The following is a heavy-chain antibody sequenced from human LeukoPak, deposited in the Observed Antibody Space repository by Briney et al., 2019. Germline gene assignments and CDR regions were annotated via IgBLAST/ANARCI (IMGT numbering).Heavy chain of an antibody. D-gene: IGHD2-2*01. Sequence: PGGSLRLSCAASGFTFTNYAMHWVRQAPGKGLEYVSAISGNGGSTYYANSVKGRFTISRDNSKNTLYLQMASLRAEDLAVYYCARALVGSAASYYYYGMDVWGQGTLVTVSS. CDR3: ARALVGSAASYYYYGMDV. V-gene: IGHV3-64*01. CDR2: ISGNGGST. CDR1: GFTFTNYA. J-gene: IGHJ6*02.